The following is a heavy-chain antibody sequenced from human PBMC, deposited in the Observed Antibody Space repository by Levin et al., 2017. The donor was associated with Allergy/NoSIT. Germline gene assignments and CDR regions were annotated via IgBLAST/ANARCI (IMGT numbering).Heavy chain of an antibody. CDR3: ARFGGGVGASSSKRFDY. CDR1: GGSLSSYY. V-gene: IGHV4-59*01. CDR2: IFYTGNT. D-gene: IGHD3-16*01. Sequence: SETLSLTCTVSGGSLSSYYWSWIRQPPGKGLEYIGYIFYTGNTNYNPSLESRVTISVDTSKNQFSLKLTSLTAADTAVYYCARFGGGVGASSSKRFDYWGQGTLVTVSS. J-gene: IGHJ4*02.